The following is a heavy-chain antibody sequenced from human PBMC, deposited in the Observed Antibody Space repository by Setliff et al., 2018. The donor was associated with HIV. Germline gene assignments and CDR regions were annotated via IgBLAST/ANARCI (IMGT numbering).Heavy chain of an antibody. CDR1: GYTFSTYS. Sequence: GASVKVSCKASGYTFSTYSWVRQAPGQGLEWMGWISVYNGDTYYTQSLQGRVTITADESTNTAYMELSSLRSEDTAVYYCARTPEELRYFDYWGQGTLVTVSS. V-gene: IGHV1-18*01. D-gene: IGHD1-7*01. J-gene: IGHJ4*02. CDR2: ISVYNGDT. CDR3: ARTPEELRYFDY.